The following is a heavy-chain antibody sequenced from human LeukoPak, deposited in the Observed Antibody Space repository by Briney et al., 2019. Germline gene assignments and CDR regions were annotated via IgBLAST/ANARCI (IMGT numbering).Heavy chain of an antibody. V-gene: IGHV1-69*05. Sequence: GASVKVSCKASGGTFISYAISWVRQAPGQGLEWMGRIIPIFGTANYAQKFQGRVTITTDESTSAAYMELSSLRSEDTAVYYCARGGYYDSSGSLDYWGQGTLVTVSS. CDR3: ARGGYYDSSGSLDY. J-gene: IGHJ4*02. CDR2: IIPIFGTA. CDR1: GGTFISYA. D-gene: IGHD3-22*01.